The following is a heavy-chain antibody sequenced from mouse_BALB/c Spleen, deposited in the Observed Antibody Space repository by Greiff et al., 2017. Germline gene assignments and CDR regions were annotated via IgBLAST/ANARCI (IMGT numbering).Heavy chain of an antibody. CDR3: ARDGSYYYAMDY. J-gene: IGHJ4*01. CDR1: GFTFSSYG. Sequence: EVNLVESGGGLVQPGGSLKLSCAASGFTFSSYGMSWVRQTPDKRLELVATINSNGGSTYYPDSVKGRFTISRDNAKNTLYLQMSSLKSEDTAMDYCARDGSYYYAMDYWGQGTSVTVSS. V-gene: IGHV5-6-3*01. D-gene: IGHD1-3*01. CDR2: INSNGGST.